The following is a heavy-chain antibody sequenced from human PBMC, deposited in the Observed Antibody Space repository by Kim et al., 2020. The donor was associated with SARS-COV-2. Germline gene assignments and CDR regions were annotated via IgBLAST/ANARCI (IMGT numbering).Heavy chain of an antibody. J-gene: IGHJ4*02. CDR2: INAGNGNT. CDR3: ARTHPSRYYGSEPVDY. V-gene: IGHV1-3*01. D-gene: IGHD3-10*01. CDR1: GYTFTSYA. Sequence: ASVKVSCKASGYTFTSYAMHWVRQAPGQRLEWMGWINAGNGNTKYSQKFQGRVTITRDTSASTAYMELSSLRSEDTAVYYCARTHPSRYYGSEPVDYWGQGTLVTVSS.